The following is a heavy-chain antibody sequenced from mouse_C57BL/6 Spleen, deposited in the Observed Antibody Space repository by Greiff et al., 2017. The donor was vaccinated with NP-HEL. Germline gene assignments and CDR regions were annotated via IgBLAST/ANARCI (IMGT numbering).Heavy chain of an antibody. CDR3: AREGYYGNYGWFAY. Sequence: QVQLQQPGAELVKPGASVKMSCKASGYTFTSYWITWVKQRPGQGLEWIGDIYPGSGSTNYNEKFKSKATLTVDTSSSTAYMQLSSLTSEDSAVYYCAREGYYGNYGWFAYGGQGTLVTVSA. CDR2: IYPGSGST. J-gene: IGHJ3*01. V-gene: IGHV1-55*01. CDR1: GYTFTSYW. D-gene: IGHD2-1*01.